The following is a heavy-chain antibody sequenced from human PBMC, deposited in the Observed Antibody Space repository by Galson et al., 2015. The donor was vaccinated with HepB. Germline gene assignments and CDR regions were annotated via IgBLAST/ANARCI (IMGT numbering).Heavy chain of an antibody. Sequence: SLRLSCAASGFTFDDYAMHWVRQAPGKGLEWVSGISWNAGSVGYADSVKGRFTISRDNAKNSLYLQMNSLRAEDTALYYCAKAPHWRSIQLWSPFDCWGQGTLVTVSS. CDR1: GFTFDDYA. D-gene: IGHD5-18*01. CDR3: AKAPHWRSIQLWSPFDC. V-gene: IGHV3-9*01. J-gene: IGHJ4*02. CDR2: ISWNAGSV.